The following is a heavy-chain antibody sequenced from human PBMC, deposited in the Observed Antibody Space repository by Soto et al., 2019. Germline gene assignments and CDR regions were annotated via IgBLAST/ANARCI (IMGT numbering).Heavy chain of an antibody. CDR3: AKDPDCSITSCYSYYGMDV. CDR1: GFTFDDYT. Sequence: GGSLRLSCAASGFTFDDYTMHWVRQAPGKGLEWVSLISWDGGSTYYADSVKGRFTISRDNSKNSLYLQMNSLRTEDTALYYCAKDPDCSITSCYSYYGMDVWGQGTTVTVFS. CDR2: ISWDGGST. D-gene: IGHD2-2*02. J-gene: IGHJ6*02. V-gene: IGHV3-43*01.